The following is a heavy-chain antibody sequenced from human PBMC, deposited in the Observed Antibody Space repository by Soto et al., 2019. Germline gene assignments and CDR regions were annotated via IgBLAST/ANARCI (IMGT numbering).Heavy chain of an antibody. V-gene: IGHV4-34*01. CDR1: GGPFSGYY. J-gene: IGHJ5*02. CDR3: ARAPSWYGWFDP. CDR2: INHSGST. D-gene: IGHD6-13*01. Sequence: SSETLSLTCAVYGGPFSGYYWSWIRQPPGKGLEWIGEINHSGSTNYNPSLKSRVTISVDTSKNQFSLKLSSVTAADTAVYYCARAPSWYGWFDPWGQGTLVTVSS.